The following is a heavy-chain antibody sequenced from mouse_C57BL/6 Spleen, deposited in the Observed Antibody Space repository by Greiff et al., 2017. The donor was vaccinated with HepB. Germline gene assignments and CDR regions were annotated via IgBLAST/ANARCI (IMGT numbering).Heavy chain of an antibody. V-gene: IGHV1-82*01. J-gene: IGHJ3*01. CDR1: GYAFSSSW. D-gene: IGHD4-1*01. CDR2: IYPGDGDT. Sequence: VKLQESGPELVKPGASVKISCKASGYAFSSSWMNWVKQRPGKGLEWIGRIYPGDGDTNYNGKFKGKATLTADKSSSTAYMQLSRLTSEDSAVYFCAWELVFAYWGQGTLVTVSA. CDR3: AWELVFAY.